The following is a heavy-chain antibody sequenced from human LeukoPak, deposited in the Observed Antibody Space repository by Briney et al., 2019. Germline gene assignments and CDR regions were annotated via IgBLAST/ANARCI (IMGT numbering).Heavy chain of an antibody. CDR1: GYTFTSYY. V-gene: IGHV1-46*01. D-gene: IGHD2-21*02. Sequence: ASVTVSCKASGYTFTSYYMHWVRQAPGQGLEWMGLINPSGGSTTYAQKFQGRVTMTRDTSTSTVYMELSSLRSEDTAVYYCARDIMVMTYYYYYGMDVWGQGTTVTVPS. CDR2: INPSGGST. J-gene: IGHJ6*02. CDR3: ARDIMVMTYYYYYGMDV.